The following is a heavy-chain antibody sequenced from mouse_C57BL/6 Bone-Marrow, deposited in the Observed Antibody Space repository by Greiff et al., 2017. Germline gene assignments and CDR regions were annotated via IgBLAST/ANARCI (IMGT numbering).Heavy chain of an antibody. CDR1: GYTFTDYY. V-gene: IGHV1-19*01. D-gene: IGHD1-1*01. J-gene: IGHJ2*01. CDR2: INPYNGGT. CDR3: AREELWYYGSSDYFDY. Sequence: EVQLQESGPVLVKPGASVKMSCKASGYTFTDYYMNWVKQSHGKSLEWIGVINPYNGGTSYNQKFKGKATLTVDKSSSTAYMELNSLTSEDSAVYYCAREELWYYGSSDYFDYWGQGTTLTVSS.